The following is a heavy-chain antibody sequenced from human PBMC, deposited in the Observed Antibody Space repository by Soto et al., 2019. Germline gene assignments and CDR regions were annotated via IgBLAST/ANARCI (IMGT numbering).Heavy chain of an antibody. CDR1: GGTFSSYA. CDR3: ARVKCPRLNDCWSCPLDY. Sequence: SVKVTCKASGGTFSSYAISWVRQAPGQGLEWMGGIIPIFGTANYAQKFQGRVTITADESTSTAYMELSSLRSEDTAVYYCARVKCPRLNDCWSCPLDYWVQGTLVTYSS. CDR2: IIPIFGTA. J-gene: IGHJ4*02. V-gene: IGHV1-69*13. D-gene: IGHD3-3*01.